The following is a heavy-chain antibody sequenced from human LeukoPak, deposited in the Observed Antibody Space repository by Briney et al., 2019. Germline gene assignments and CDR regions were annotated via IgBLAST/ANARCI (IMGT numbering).Heavy chain of an antibody. Sequence: AGGSLRLSCAASGFTFSSYGMHWVRQAPGKGLEWVAVISYDGSNKYYADSVKGRFTISRDNSKNTLYLQMNSLRAEDTAVYYCAKDGGSGWVFDYWGQGTLVTVSS. D-gene: IGHD6-19*01. J-gene: IGHJ4*02. CDR2: ISYDGSNK. V-gene: IGHV3-30*18. CDR1: GFTFSSYG. CDR3: AKDGGSGWVFDY.